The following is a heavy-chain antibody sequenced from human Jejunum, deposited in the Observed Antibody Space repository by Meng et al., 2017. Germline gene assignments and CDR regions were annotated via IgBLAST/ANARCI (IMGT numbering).Heavy chain of an antibody. J-gene: IGHJ5*02. CDR2: ITYSGST. D-gene: IGHD3-10*01. Sequence: QARLQGTGPGVVKPSQTLSLTCPVSGGSISRGFYDWNWIRQHPGKGLEWIGYITYSGSTYYNPSLKSRVTISLDTSKHQFSLNLSSVTAADTAVYYCARDRFSSGSSNWFDPWGQGTLVTVSS. CDR1: GGSISRGFYD. CDR3: ARDRFSSGSSNWFDP. V-gene: IGHV4-31*03.